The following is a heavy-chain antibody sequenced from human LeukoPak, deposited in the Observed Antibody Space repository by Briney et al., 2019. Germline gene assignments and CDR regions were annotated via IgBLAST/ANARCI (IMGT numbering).Heavy chain of an antibody. J-gene: IGHJ4*02. D-gene: IGHD4-11*01. Sequence: KPSETLSLTCAVYGGSFSGYYWSWIRQPPGKGLEWIGEINHSGSTNYNPSLKSRVTISVDTSKNQFSLKLSSVTAADTAVYYCARRDYSNYVKVFDYWGQGTLVTVSS. V-gene: IGHV4-34*01. CDR1: GGSFSGYY. CDR2: INHSGST. CDR3: ARRDYSNYVKVFDY.